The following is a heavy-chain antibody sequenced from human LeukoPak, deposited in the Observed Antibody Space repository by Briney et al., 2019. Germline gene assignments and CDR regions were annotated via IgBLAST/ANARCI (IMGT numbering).Heavy chain of an antibody. Sequence: SETLSLTCTVSGGSISSYYWSWIRQPPGKGLEWIGYIYYSGSTNYNPSLKSRVTISVDTSKNQFSLKLSSVTAADTAVYYCARLWSAATRRYYFDYWGQGTLVTLSS. V-gene: IGHV4-59*08. CDR2: IYYSGST. J-gene: IGHJ4*02. CDR1: GGSISSYY. CDR3: ARLWSAATRRYYFDY. D-gene: IGHD2-15*01.